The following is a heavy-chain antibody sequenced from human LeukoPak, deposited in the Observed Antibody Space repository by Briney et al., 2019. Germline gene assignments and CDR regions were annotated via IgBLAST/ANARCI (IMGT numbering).Heavy chain of an antibody. CDR2: ISGSGGST. V-gene: IGHV3-23*01. Sequence: GGSLRLSCAAFGFTFSSYAMSWVRQAPGKGLEWVSAISGSGGSTYYADSVKGGFTISRDNSKNTLYLQMNSLRAEDTAVYYCAKGVYSSSWSIPPFDYWGQGTLVTVSS. J-gene: IGHJ4*02. D-gene: IGHD6-13*01. CDR3: AKGVYSSSWSIPPFDY. CDR1: GFTFSSYA.